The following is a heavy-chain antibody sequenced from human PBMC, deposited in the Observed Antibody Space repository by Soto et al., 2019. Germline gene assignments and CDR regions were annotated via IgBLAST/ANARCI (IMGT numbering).Heavy chain of an antibody. Sequence: EVQLVESGGGLVQPGGSLRLSCAASGFTFSSYWMHWVRQAPGKGLVWVSRINSDGSSTSYADSVKGRFTISRDNAKNTLYLQMNRLRAEDTAVYYCARDSGSYPTFDYWGQGTLVTVSS. CDR1: GFTFSSYW. J-gene: IGHJ4*02. CDR2: INSDGSST. V-gene: IGHV3-74*01. D-gene: IGHD1-26*01. CDR3: ARDSGSYPTFDY.